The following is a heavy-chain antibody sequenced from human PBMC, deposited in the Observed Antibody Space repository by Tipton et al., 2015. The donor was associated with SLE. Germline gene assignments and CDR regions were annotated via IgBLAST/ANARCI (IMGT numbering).Heavy chain of an antibody. J-gene: IGHJ5*02. CDR3: ARDLGSDFWSGFGVFDP. CDR1: GYSIRRGYY. Sequence: TLSLTCVVSGYSIRRGYYWGWIRQPPGKGLEWIGSIYHSGSMYYNPSLKSRLTISVDTSKNHFSLKLSSVTAADTAVYYCARDLGSDFWSGFGVFDPWGQGTLVTVSS. V-gene: IGHV4-38-2*02. CDR2: IYHSGSM. D-gene: IGHD3-3*01.